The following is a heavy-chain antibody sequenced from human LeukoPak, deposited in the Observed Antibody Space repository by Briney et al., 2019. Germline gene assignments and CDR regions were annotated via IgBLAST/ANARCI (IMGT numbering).Heavy chain of an antibody. J-gene: IGHJ4*02. CDR3: ARIRCGHADDRCYNY. V-gene: IGHV4-34*01. CDR1: GVSVNAYS. D-gene: IGHD2-8*01. CDR2: INHSGGT. Sequence: PSETLSLTCAVQGVSVNAYSWSWMRHSPGKGLEWIGEINHSGGTNYSPSLKSRATISVDTSENQFSLRVTSVTAADTAVYYCARIRCGHADDRCYNYWGQGTLVTVSS.